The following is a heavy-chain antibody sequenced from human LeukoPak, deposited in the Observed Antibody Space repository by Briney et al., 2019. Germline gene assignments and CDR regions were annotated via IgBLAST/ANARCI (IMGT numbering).Heavy chain of an antibody. V-gene: IGHV4-4*07. CDR3: ARGDRAVAGAWGWFDP. D-gene: IGHD6-19*01. CDR1: GGSITSYY. Sequence: SETLSLTCTVSGGSITSYYWSWIRQPAGKGPEWIGRIYASGSTNYNPSLKSRVTMLVDTSKNQFSLRLNSVTAADTAVYYCARGDRAVAGAWGWFDPWGQGTLVTVSS. CDR2: IYASGST. J-gene: IGHJ5*02.